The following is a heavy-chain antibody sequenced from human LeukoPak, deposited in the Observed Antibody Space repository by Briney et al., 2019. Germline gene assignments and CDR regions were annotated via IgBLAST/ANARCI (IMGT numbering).Heavy chain of an antibody. CDR3: ARVDSSGWSRVDY. CDR2: INHSGST. J-gene: IGHJ4*02. V-gene: IGHV4-34*01. D-gene: IGHD6-19*01. Sequence: PSETLSLTCAVYGGSFSGYYWSWIRQPPGKGLEWIGEINHSGSTNYNPSLKSRVTISVDTSKNQFSLKLSSVTAADTAVYYCARVDSSGWSRVDYWGQGTLSPSPQ. CDR1: GGSFSGYY.